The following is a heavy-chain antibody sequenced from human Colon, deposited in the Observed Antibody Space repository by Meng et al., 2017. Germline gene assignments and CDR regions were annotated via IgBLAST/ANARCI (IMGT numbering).Heavy chain of an antibody. D-gene: IGHD2-21*01. J-gene: IGHJ3*02. CDR3: ARGSSPRIKRAFDI. CDR2: INHSGST. V-gene: IGHV4-34*01. Sequence: HGQLQLWGAGLLKPSETLSLTCAVYGGSFSGYYSSWIRQPTGKGREWIGEINHSGSTNYNPSLKSRVTISVDTSKNQFSLKLSSVTAADTAVYYCARGSSPRIKRAFDIWGQGTMVTVSS. CDR1: GGSFSGYY.